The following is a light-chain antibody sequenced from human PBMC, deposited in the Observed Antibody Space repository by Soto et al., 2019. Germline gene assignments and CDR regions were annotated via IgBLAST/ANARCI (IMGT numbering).Light chain of an antibody. CDR3: QSYDSRLNGYV. V-gene: IGLV1-40*01. J-gene: IGLJ1*01. CDR1: SSNIGAGYD. CDR2: INI. Sequence: QSVLTQPPSVSGAPGQRVTISCTGSSSNIGAGYDVHWYQQLPGAAPRLLIFININRPSGVPDRFSGSKSGTSASLAITGLRAEDEADYYCQSYDSRLNGYVFGTGTKVTVL.